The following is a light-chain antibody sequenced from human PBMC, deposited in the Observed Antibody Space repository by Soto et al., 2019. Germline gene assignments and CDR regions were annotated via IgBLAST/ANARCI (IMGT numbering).Light chain of an antibody. J-gene: IGKJ5*01. CDR2: GTS. V-gene: IGKV3-15*01. CDR1: QSVSGN. CDR3: QQYNNWPLIT. Sequence: EIVLTQSPGTLSVSPGEGATLSFRASQSVSGNLAWYQQKPGQAPRLLIYGTSIRATGVPARFSGGGSGTEFTLTISGLQSEDFAVYYCQQYNNWPLITFGQGTRLEI.